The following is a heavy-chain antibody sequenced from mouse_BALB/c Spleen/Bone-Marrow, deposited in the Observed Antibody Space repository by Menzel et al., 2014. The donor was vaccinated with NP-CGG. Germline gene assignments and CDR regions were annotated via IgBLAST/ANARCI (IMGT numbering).Heavy chain of an antibody. D-gene: IGHD2-4*01. CDR3: ARTMIRGYFDV. V-gene: IGHV1-9*01. CDR2: ILPGSGST. CDR1: GYTFSSDW. Sequence: VQLQQSGADLMKPGASIKISCKATGYTFSSDWIEWVKQRPGHGLEWIGEILPGSGSTNYNEKFKGKATFTADTSSNIAYMQLSSLTSEDSAVYYCARTMIRGYFDVWGAGTTVTVSS. J-gene: IGHJ1*01.